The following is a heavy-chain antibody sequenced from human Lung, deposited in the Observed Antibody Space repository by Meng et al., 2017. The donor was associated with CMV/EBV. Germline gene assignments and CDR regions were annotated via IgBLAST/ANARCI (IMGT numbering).Heavy chain of an antibody. V-gene: IGHV3-23*03. CDR1: GFTFSSYA. J-gene: IGHJ6*02. CDR3: AKEYDFWSGSDHYYYYYGMDV. CDR2: IYSGGSST. Sequence: GESLKISCAASGFTFSSYAMSWVRQAPGKGLEWVSVIYSGGSSTYYADSVKGRFTISRDNSKNTLYLQMNSLRAEDTAVYYCAKEYDFWSGSDHYYYYYGMDVWGQGTTVXVS. D-gene: IGHD3-3*01.